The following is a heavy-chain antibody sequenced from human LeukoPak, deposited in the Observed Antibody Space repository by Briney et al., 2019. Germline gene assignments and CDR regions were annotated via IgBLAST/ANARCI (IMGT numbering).Heavy chain of an antibody. CDR2: INHGGSS. J-gene: IGHJ5*02. CDR3: ARLLVVPATIDP. V-gene: IGHV4-39*07. Sequence: KPSETLSLTCTVSGGSISSSTYYWGWIRQPPGEGLGWIGSINHGGSSYYNPSLMSRVTISGDTPKNQFSLKLSSVTAADTAVYYCARLLVVPATIDPCGQGTPVTVSS. D-gene: IGHD2-2*01. CDR1: GGSISSSTYY.